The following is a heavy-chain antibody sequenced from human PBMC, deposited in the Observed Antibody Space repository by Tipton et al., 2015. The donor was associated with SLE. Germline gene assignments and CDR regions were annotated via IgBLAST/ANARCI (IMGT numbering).Heavy chain of an antibody. CDR2: IYYSGST. CDR3: ARDRRPTGPRVYYYYYYMDV. J-gene: IGHJ6*03. V-gene: IGHV4-59*01. CDR1: GGSISSYY. Sequence: TLSLTCTVSGGSISSYYWSWIRQPPGKGLEWIGYIYYSGSTNYNPSLKSRVTISVDTSKNQFSLKLSSVTAADTAVYYCARDRRPTGPRVYYYYYYMDVWGNGTTVTVSS. D-gene: IGHD3-10*01.